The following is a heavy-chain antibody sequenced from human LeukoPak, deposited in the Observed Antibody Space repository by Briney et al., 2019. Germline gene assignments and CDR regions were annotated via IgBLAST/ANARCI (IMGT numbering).Heavy chain of an antibody. CDR2: INHSGST. CDR3: ARQMFNYYDSSGLGYGMDV. CDR1: GGSFSGYY. J-gene: IGHJ6*02. D-gene: IGHD3-22*01. V-gene: IGHV4-34*01. Sequence: SETLSLTCAVYGGSFSGYYWSWIRQPPGKGLEWIGEINHSGSTNYNPSLKSRVTISVDTSKNQFSLKLSSVTAADTAVYYCARQMFNYYDSSGLGYGMDVWGQGTTVTVSS.